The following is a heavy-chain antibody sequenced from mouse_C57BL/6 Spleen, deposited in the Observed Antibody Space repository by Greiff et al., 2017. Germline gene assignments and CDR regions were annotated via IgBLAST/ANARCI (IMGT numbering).Heavy chain of an antibody. CDR1: GYTFNTYA. Sequence: EVQVVESGGGLVQPKGSLKLSCAASGYTFNTYAMHWVRQAPGQGLEWVARIRSKSSNYANYYADSVKDRFTISRDDSQSMLYLQMNNRKTEDTAMYCGVRSRNCNYFDYWGQGTTLTVSS. CDR3: VRSRNCNYFDY. V-gene: IGHV10-3*01. J-gene: IGHJ2*01. CDR2: IRSKSSNYAN.